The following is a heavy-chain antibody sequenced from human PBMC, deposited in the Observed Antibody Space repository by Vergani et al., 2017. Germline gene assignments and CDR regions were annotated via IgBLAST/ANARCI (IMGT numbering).Heavy chain of an antibody. CDR3: ASQDIVATNFDY. D-gene: IGHD5-12*01. V-gene: IGHV4-38-2*01. CDR1: GYSISSGYY. CDR2: IYHSGST. J-gene: IGHJ4*02. Sequence: VQLQESGPGLVKPSETLSLTCAVSGYSISSGYYWGWIRQPPGKGLEWIGSIYHSGSTYYNPSLKSRVTISVDTSKNQFSLKLSSVTAADTAVYYCASQDIVATNFDYWGQGTLVTVSS.